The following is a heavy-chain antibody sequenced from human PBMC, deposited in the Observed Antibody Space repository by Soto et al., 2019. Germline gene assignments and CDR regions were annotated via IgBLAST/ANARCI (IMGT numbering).Heavy chain of an antibody. CDR3: IRRSQDDSGGYFAD. J-gene: IGHJ4*02. Sequence: EVQLVESGGGLVQPGGSLKLSCAASGFTFSGSAMHWVRQASGKGLEWVGRIRSKPNTYETGYAASVKGRFTISRDDSKNTVYLQITSLQIEDTVVYDCIRRSQDDSGGYFADWGQGTLVTLSS. CDR2: IRSKPNTYET. V-gene: IGHV3-73*02. CDR1: GFTFSGSA. D-gene: IGHD3-22*01.